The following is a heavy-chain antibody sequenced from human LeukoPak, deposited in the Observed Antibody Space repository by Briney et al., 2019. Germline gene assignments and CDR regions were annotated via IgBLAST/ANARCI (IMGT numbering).Heavy chain of an antibody. D-gene: IGHD2-2*02. CDR3: ARVGVTAAIPYDY. V-gene: IGHV3-30*01. Sequence: GGSLRLSCAASGFTFSSYAMHWVRQAPGKGLEWVAVISYDGSNKYYADSVKGRFTISRDNSKNTLYLQMNSLRAEDTAVYYCARVGVTAAIPYDYWGQGTLVTVSS. J-gene: IGHJ4*02. CDR2: ISYDGSNK. CDR1: GFTFSSYA.